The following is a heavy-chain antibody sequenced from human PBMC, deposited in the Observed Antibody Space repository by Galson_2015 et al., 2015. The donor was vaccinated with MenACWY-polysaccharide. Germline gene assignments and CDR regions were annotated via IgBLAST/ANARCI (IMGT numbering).Heavy chain of an antibody. V-gene: IGHV3-7*01. CDR1: ALTFSSYW. J-gene: IGHJ4*02. Sequence: LRLSCAASALTFSSYWMSWVRQAPGKGLEWVANINLDGRDKYYVDSVRGRFTISRDNARNSLYLQMNSLRVEDTAVYYCARQRGYSYGYNDYWGLGTLVTVSS. CDR3: ARQRGYSYGYNDY. D-gene: IGHD5-18*01. CDR2: INLDGRDK.